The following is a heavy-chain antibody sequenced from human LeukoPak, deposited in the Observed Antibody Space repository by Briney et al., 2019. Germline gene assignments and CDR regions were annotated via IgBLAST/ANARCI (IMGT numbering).Heavy chain of an antibody. D-gene: IGHD1-26*01. CDR2: INHSGST. Sequence: SETLSLTCAVYGGSFSGYYWSWIRQPPGKGLEWIGEINHSGSTNYNPSLKSRVTISVDTSKNQFSLKLSSVTAADTAVYYCARYDVRATKFDYWGQGTLVTVSS. J-gene: IGHJ4*02. V-gene: IGHV4-34*01. CDR3: ARYDVRATKFDY. CDR1: GGSFSGYY.